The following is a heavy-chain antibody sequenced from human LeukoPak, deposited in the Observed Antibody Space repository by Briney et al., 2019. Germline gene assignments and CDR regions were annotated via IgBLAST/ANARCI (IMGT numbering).Heavy chain of an antibody. J-gene: IGHJ4*02. CDR1: GYSISSGYY. D-gene: IGHD5-18*01. Sequence: TSETLSLTCAVSGYSISSGYYWGWIRQPPGKGLEWIGSIYHSGSTYYNPSLKSRVTISVDTSKNQFSLKLSSVTAADTAVYYCARSLGYSYISARPKPFDYWGQGTLVSVSS. CDR3: ARSLGYSYISARPKPFDY. CDR2: IYHSGST. V-gene: IGHV4-38-2*01.